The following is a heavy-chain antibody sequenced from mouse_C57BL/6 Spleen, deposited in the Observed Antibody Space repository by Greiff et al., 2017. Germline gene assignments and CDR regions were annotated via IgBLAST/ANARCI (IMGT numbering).Heavy chain of an antibody. CDR2: IYPGGGYT. J-gene: IGHJ3*01. CDR1: GYTFTNYW. Sequence: QVQLQQSGAELVRPGTSVKMSCTASGYTFTNYWIGWAKQRPEHGLEWIGDIYPGGGYTNYNAKFKGKATLTADKSSSTAYMQFSSLTSEDSAIYYCARRQDYVFAYWGQGTLVTVSA. V-gene: IGHV1-63*01. D-gene: IGHD1-1*01. CDR3: ARRQDYVFAY.